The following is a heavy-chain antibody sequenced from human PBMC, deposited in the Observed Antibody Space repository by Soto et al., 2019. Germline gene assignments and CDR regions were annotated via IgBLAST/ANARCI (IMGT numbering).Heavy chain of an antibody. V-gene: IGHV4-59*01. CDR1: AGSMRNYF. CDR3: AAGEASSRNLAPYYLDF. D-gene: IGHD6-13*01. J-gene: IGHJ4*02. Sequence: PSGTLSLTSKVSAGSMRNYFWTWIRQPPGKGLEWIGYIHYSGTTSFFPSYNPSLRSRVTISEDTSKNQFSLKLLSVTTADTAVYFCAAGEASSRNLAPYYLDFWGQGTLVTVSS. CDR2: IHYSGTT.